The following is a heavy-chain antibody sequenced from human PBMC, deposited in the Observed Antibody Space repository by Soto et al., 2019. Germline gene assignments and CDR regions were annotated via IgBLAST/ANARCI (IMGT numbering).Heavy chain of an antibody. CDR1: GFTFSSYA. J-gene: IGHJ4*02. CDR3: ARVPFPNSVWGSYRYPY. D-gene: IGHD3-16*02. Sequence: PGGSLRLSCAASGFTFSSYAMHWVRQAPGKGLEWVAVISYDGSNKYYADSVKGRFTISRDNSKNTLYLQMNSLRAEDTAVFYCARVPFPNSVWGSYRYPYWGQGTLVTVSS. CDR2: ISYDGSNK. V-gene: IGHV3-30-3*01.